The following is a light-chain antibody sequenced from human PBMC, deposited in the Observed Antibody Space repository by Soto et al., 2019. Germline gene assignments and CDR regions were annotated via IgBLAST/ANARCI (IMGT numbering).Light chain of an antibody. CDR1: QSISTN. Sequence: IVMTQSPVTMSVSPGERATLSCRASQSISTNLAWYQQKPGQAPRLLIYGASTRATGIPARFSGGGSGTEFTLTISSLQSEASGVYYCQHYNNWPPSTFGQGTTVLTK. V-gene: IGKV3-15*01. J-gene: IGKJ1*01. CDR3: QHYNNWPPST. CDR2: GAS.